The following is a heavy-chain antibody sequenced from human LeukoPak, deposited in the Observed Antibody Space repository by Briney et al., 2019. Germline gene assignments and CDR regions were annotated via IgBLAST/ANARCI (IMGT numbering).Heavy chain of an antibody. CDR2: INHSGST. V-gene: IGHV4-34*01. Sequence: KPSETLSLTCAVYGGSFSGYYWSWIRQPPGKGLEWIGEINHSGSTNYNPSLKSRVTISVDTSKNQFSLKLSSVTAADTAVYYCAGASSGWWIDYWGQGTLVTVSS. CDR1: GGSFSGYY. D-gene: IGHD6-19*01. CDR3: AGASSGWWIDY. J-gene: IGHJ4*02.